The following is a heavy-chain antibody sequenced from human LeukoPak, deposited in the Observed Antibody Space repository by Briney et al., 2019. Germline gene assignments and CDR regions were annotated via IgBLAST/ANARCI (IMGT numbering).Heavy chain of an antibody. D-gene: IGHD2-21*02. CDR1: GGSISNNAYY. Sequence: ASETLSLTCTVSGGSISNNAYYWGWIRQPPGKGLEWIGSIYHSGSTYYNPSLKSRVTISVDTSKNQFSLKLSSVTAADTAVYYCARVGCGGDCYYPIYYYYYMDVWGKGTTVTVSS. CDR3: ARVGCGGDCYYPIYYYYYMDV. CDR2: IYHSGST. J-gene: IGHJ6*03. V-gene: IGHV4-39*07.